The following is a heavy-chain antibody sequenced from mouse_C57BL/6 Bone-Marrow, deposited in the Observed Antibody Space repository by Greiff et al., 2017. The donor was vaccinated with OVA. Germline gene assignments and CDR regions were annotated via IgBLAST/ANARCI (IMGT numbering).Heavy chain of an antibody. V-gene: IGHV1-59*01. J-gene: IGHJ3*01. CDR2: IDPSDSYT. CDR1: GYTFTSYW. CDR3: AREEVAY. Sequence: QVQLQQPGAELVRPGTSVKLSCKASGYTFTSYWMHWVKQRPGQGLEWIGVIDPSDSYTNYNQKFKGKATLTVDTSSSTAYMQLSRLTSEDSAVYYCAREEVAYWGQGTLVTVSA.